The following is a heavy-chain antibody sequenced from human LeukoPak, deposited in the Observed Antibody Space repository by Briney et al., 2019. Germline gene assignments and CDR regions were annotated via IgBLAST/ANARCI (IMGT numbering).Heavy chain of an antibody. J-gene: IGHJ4*02. V-gene: IGHV4-61*01. CDR3: ARTGSTGGY. D-gene: IGHD1-14*01. CDR1: GGSVSGGNYY. CDR2: IHYSGST. Sequence: SETLSLTCTVSGGSVSGGNYYCSWTRQSPGKGLEWIGYIHYSGSTVHSPSLKSRVTMSIDTSKNQFSLNLSSVTAADTAVYHCARTGSTGGYWGQGTLVTVSS.